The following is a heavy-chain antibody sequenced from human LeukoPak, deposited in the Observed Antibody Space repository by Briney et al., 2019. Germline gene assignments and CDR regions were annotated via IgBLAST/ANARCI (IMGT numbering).Heavy chain of an antibody. J-gene: IGHJ4*02. Sequence: GGSLRLSCAASGFIFSSYWMSWVRQAPGKGLEWVANIKQDGSEKYYVDSVKGRFTISRDNAKNSLYLQMNSLRAEDTAVYYCARDPTVGVVITTYFDYWGQGTLVTVSS. V-gene: IGHV3-7*01. CDR2: IKQDGSEK. CDR3: ARDPTVGVVITTYFDY. D-gene: IGHD3-22*01. CDR1: GFIFSSYW.